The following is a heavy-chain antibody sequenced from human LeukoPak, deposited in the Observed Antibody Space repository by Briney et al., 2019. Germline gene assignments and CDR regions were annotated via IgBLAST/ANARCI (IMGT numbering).Heavy chain of an antibody. J-gene: IGHJ3*02. CDR2: IIPIFGTA. CDR3: ARDTLEYSNSPDALDI. CDR1: GGTFSSYA. V-gene: IGHV1-69*06. Sequence: GASVKVSCKASGGTFSSYAISWVRQAPGQGLEWMGGIIPIFGTANYAQKFQGRVTITADKSTSTAYMELSSLRSEDTAVYYCARDTLEYSNSPDALDIWGQGTMVTVSS. D-gene: IGHD4-23*01.